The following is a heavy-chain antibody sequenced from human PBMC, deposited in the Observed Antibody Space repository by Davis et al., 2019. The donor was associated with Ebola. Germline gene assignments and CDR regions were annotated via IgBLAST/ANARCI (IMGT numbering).Heavy chain of an antibody. V-gene: IGHV4-39*01. CDR1: GGSMSSSSSYY. Sequence: SETLSLTCTVSGGSMSSSSSYYWGWIRQPPGKGLEWIGSIYYSGSTYYNPSLKSRVTISVDTSKNQFSLKLSSVTAADTAVYYCARLDYIVVVPAAILRVYGMDVWGQGTTVTVSS. D-gene: IGHD2-2*02. CDR3: ARLDYIVVVPAAILRVYGMDV. CDR2: IYYSGST. J-gene: IGHJ6*02.